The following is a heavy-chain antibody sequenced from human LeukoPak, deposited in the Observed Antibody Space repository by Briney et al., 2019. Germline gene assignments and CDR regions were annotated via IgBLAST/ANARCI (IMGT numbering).Heavy chain of an antibody. CDR1: GYTFTGYY. CDR3: ARVLDYGDYET. J-gene: IGHJ4*02. Sequence: ASVKVSSKASGYTFTGYYMHWVRRAPGQGLEWMGWINPNSGGTNYAQKFQGRVTMTRDTSISTAYMELSRLRSDDTAVYYCARVLDYGDYETWGQGTLVTVSS. D-gene: IGHD4-17*01. CDR2: INPNSGGT. V-gene: IGHV1-2*02.